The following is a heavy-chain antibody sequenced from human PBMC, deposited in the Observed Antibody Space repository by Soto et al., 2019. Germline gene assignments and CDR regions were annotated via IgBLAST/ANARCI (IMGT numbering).Heavy chain of an antibody. V-gene: IGHV3-30*18. CDR2: ISYDGSNK. CDR3: AKGARPFEY. CDR1: GFTFSSYG. D-gene: IGHD6-6*01. J-gene: IGHJ4*02. Sequence: QVQLVESGGGVVQPGRSLRLSCAASGFTFSSYGMHWVRQAPGKGLEWVAVISYDGSNKYYADSVKGRFTISRDNSKNTLYLQMNSLRAEDTAVYYCAKGARPFEYWGQGTLVTVSS.